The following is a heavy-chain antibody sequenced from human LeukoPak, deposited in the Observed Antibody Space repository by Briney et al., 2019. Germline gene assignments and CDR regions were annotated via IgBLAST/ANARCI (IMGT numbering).Heavy chain of an antibody. CDR1: GFTFSSYG. CDR3: AKDYYDSSGYYYFDS. J-gene: IGHJ4*02. CDR2: IRYDGSNK. D-gene: IGHD3-22*01. V-gene: IGHV3-30*02. Sequence: GGSLRLSCAASGFTFSSYGMHWVRQAPGKGLEWVAFIRYDGSNKYYADSVKGRFTISRDNSNNRLYLQMSSLRLEDTAVYYCAKDYYDSSGYYYFDSWGQGTLVTVSS.